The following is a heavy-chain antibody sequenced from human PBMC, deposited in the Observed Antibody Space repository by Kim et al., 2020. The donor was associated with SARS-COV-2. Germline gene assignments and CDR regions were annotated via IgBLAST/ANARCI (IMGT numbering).Heavy chain of an antibody. D-gene: IGHD3-16*01. CDR2: ISYDGSNK. CDR1: GFTFSSYT. Sequence: GGSLRLSCAASGFTFSSYTMHWVRQAPGKGLEWVALISYDGSNKYYADSVKGRFIISRDNSKNTLSLQMNSLRTEDTAVYYCGSESVLGEEFDYWGQGTLVTVSS. CDR3: GSESVLGEEFDY. J-gene: IGHJ4*02. V-gene: IGHV3-30-3*01.